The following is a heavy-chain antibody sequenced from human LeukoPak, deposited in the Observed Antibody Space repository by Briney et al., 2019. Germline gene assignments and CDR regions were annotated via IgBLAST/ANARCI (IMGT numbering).Heavy chain of an antibody. D-gene: IGHD6-19*01. CDR1: GYTFTSYD. CDR3: ARGEYSSGWYRGYYYYYGMDV. Sequence: GASVKVSRKASGYTFTSYDINWVRQATGQGLEWMGWMNPNSGNTGYAQKFQGRVTMTRNTSISTAYMELSSLRSEDTAVYYCARGEYSSGWYRGYYYYYGMDVWGQGTTVTVSS. J-gene: IGHJ6*02. V-gene: IGHV1-8*01. CDR2: MNPNSGNT.